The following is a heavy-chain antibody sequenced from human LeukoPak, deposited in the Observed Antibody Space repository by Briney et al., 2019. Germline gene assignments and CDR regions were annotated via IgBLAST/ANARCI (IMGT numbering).Heavy chain of an antibody. V-gene: IGHV3-7*01. CDR1: GFTLGNYW. J-gene: IGHJ4*02. CDR3: ARDAGKFAHNVLDY. CDR2: INQDGSDK. D-gene: IGHD3-10*01. Sequence: GGSLRLSCAASGFTLGNYWMSWVRQAPGKGLEWVAMINQDGSDKYYVESVRGRFTISRDNAKSSLYLEMNSLTGEDTAVYYCARDAGKFAHNVLDYWGQGTLVTVSS.